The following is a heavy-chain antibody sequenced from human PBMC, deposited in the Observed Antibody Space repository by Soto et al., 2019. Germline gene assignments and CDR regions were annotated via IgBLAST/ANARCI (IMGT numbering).Heavy chain of an antibody. Sequence: GGSLRLSCAASGFTFSSYSMNWVRQAPGKGLEWVSSISSSSSYINYADSVKGRFTISRDNAKNSLYLQMNSLRAEDTAVYYCARDDTTAAAGTFDPWGQGTLVTVSS. J-gene: IGHJ5*02. V-gene: IGHV3-21*01. D-gene: IGHD6-13*01. CDR3: ARDDTTAAAGTFDP. CDR1: GFTFSSYS. CDR2: ISSSSSYI.